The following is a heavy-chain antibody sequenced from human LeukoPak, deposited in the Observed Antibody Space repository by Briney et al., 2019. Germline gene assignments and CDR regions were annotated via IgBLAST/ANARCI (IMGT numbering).Heavy chain of an antibody. V-gene: IGHV3-53*01. CDR3: AKDRIGSSGWHFDH. Sequence: GGSLRLSCAASGFTVNSNYMSWVRQAPGKGLEWVSVIYSGGSTYYADSVKGRFTISRDNSKNTLYLQMNSLRAEDTAVYYCAKDRIGSSGWHFDHWGLGTQVTVSS. J-gene: IGHJ4*01. D-gene: IGHD6-19*01. CDR1: GFTVNSNY. CDR2: IYSGGST.